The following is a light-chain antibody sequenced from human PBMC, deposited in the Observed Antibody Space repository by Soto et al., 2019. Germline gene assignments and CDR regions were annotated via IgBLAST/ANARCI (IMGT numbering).Light chain of an antibody. J-gene: IGKJ2*01. CDR2: GAS. CDR1: QSVSSSY. Sequence: EIVMTQSPGTLSLSPGERATLSCRASQSVSSSYLAWYQQKPGQAPRLLIYGASSRATGIPDRFSGSGSGTDFTLTISRLEPEDFAVYYCQRGYTFGKGT. V-gene: IGKV3-20*01. CDR3: QRGYT.